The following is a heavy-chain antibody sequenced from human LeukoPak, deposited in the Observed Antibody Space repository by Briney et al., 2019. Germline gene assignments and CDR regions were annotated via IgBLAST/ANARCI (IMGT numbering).Heavy chain of an antibody. V-gene: IGHV3-23*01. CDR3: AKDVVVVVLSYGMDV. CDR2: ISGSGGST. J-gene: IGHJ6*02. Sequence: PGGSLRLSCAASGFTFSSYAMSWVRQAPGKGLEWVSAISGSGGSTYYADSVKGRFTISRDNSKNTLYLQMNSLRAENTAVYYCAKDVVVVVLSYGMDVWGQGTTVTVSS. CDR1: GFTFSSYA. D-gene: IGHD2-2*01.